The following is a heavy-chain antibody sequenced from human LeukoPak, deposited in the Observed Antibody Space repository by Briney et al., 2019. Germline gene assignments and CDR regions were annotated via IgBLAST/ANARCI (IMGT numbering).Heavy chain of an antibody. CDR2: INTDGSST. D-gene: IGHD4/OR15-4a*01. CDR1: GFTVSSYW. CDR3: ERVTRDYGRDC. J-gene: IGHJ4*02. Sequence: GGSLRLSCAASGFTVSSYWMHWVRQAPGKGLVWVSRINTDGSSTSYADSVKGRFTISRDNAKNTLYLQMNSLRAEDTAVYYCERVTRDYGRDCWGQGTLVTVSS. V-gene: IGHV3-74*01.